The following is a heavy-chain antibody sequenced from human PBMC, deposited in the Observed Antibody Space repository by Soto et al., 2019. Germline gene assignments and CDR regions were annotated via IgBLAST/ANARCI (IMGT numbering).Heavy chain of an antibody. CDR2: INPNGGST. Sequence: QVQLVQSGAEVKKPGASVKISCEASGYSFTSQYVHWVRQAPGQGLEWMGIINPNGGSTTYAQKFQGRVPFTGDTSTGTVYRGLGRLPPEDTAFYFCGREPGLRRGGGGTEPLDIWGQGTMVTVAS. CDR3: GREPGLRRGGGGTEPLDI. V-gene: IGHV1-46*03. CDR1: GYSFTSQY. J-gene: IGHJ3*02. D-gene: IGHD5-12*01.